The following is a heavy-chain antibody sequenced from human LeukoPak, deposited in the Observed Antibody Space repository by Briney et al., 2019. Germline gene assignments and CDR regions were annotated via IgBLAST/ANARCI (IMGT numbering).Heavy chain of an antibody. CDR1: GFTFSSYT. D-gene: IGHD1-26*01. V-gene: IGHV3-9*03. CDR3: AKDQWELPVGALDY. CDR2: ISWNSGSI. J-gene: IGHJ4*02. Sequence: PGGSLRLSCAASGFTFSSYTMNWVRQAPGKGLEWVSGISWNSGSIGYADSVKGRFTISRDNAKNSLYLQMNSLRAEDMALYYCAKDQWELPVGALDYWGQGTLVTVSS.